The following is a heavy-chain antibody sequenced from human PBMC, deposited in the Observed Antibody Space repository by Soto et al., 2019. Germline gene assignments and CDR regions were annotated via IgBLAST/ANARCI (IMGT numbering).Heavy chain of an antibody. J-gene: IGHJ6*02. CDR1: GYTFTGYY. D-gene: IGHD6-13*01. V-gene: IGHV1-2*02. CDR3: AGRYSSSWPYYGMDV. Sequence: QVQLVQSGAEVKKPGASVKVSCKASGYTFTGYYMHWVRQAPGQGLEWMGWINPNSGGTNYAQKFQGRVPMTRATSISTAYMELSRLRSDDTAVYYCAGRYSSSWPYYGMDVWGQGTTVTVSS. CDR2: INPNSGGT.